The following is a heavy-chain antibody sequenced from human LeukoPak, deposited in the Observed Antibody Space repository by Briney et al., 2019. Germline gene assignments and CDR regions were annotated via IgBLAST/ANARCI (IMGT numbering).Heavy chain of an antibody. CDR2: ICSGGNT. CDR1: GFTVSSNC. V-gene: IGHV3-53*01. Sequence: GGSLRLSCAASGFTVSSNCMSWVRQAPGKGLEWVSLICSGGNTYYADSVKGRFTISRDDSKNTLYLQMNSLRAEDTAVYYCARVQDDWYFDLWGRGTLVTVSS. CDR3: ARVQDDWYFDL. J-gene: IGHJ2*01.